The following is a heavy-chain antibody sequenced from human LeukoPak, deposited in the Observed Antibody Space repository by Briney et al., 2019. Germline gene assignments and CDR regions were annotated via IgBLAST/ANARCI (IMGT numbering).Heavy chain of an antibody. D-gene: IGHD5-18*01. Sequence: GGSLRLSCAASGFTFTTYWMHWVRQAPGKGLVWVSHINSDGSITSYADSVKGRFTISRDNAKNTLYPQMNSLRAEDTAVYYCARDAVDTANAVWGQGTTVTVSS. CDR3: ARDAVDTANAV. CDR2: INSDGSIT. J-gene: IGHJ6*02. CDR1: GFTFTTYW. V-gene: IGHV3-74*01.